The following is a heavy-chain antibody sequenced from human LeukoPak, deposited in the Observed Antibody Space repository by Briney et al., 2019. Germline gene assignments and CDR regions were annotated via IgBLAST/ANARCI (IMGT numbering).Heavy chain of an antibody. CDR2: IYCSGST. Sequence: SETLSLTCTGSGGSISSYYWSWIRQPPGKGLEWIGSIYCSGSTNYTPSLKSRVTISIDTSKNQFSLRLSSVTAADTAVYYCARIAAGTGALDIWGRGTMVTVSS. D-gene: IGHD6-19*01. CDR3: ARIAAGTGALDI. CDR1: GGSISSYY. V-gene: IGHV4-59*01. J-gene: IGHJ3*02.